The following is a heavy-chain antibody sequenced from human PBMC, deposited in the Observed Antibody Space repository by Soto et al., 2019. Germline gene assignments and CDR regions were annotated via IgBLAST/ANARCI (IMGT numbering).Heavy chain of an antibody. D-gene: IGHD3-3*01. CDR1: GFSLTTSGVG. CDR2: IYWDADK. J-gene: IGHJ4*02. Sequence: QITLNESGPTVVRPTETLTLTCRFSGFSLTTSGVGVGWIRQSRGKAPEWLALIYWDADKRYSASLKSRLTITKDTSKNRVVLTVSDLDPTDTATYYCAHRVLRTVFGLVTTTAIYFDFWGQRTPVAVSS. V-gene: IGHV2-5*02. CDR3: AHRVLRTVFGLVTTTAIYFDF.